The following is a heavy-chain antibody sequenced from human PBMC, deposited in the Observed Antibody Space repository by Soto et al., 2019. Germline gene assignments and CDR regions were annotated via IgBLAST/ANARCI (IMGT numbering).Heavy chain of an antibody. D-gene: IGHD3-10*01. J-gene: IGHJ4*02. V-gene: IGHV4-34*01. Sequence: QVQLQQWGSGLLNPSETLSLTCAVYGGSLSGYYWSWIRQYPGKGLEWIGQINHSGSANYHPSIKSRVNICFHTSGNELSLELSSVTDADKSVYYCARATSHYASGRYEGGYYYFDYWGQGTLVTVSS. CDR1: GGSLSGYY. CDR3: ARATSHYASGRYEGGYYYFDY. CDR2: INHSGSA.